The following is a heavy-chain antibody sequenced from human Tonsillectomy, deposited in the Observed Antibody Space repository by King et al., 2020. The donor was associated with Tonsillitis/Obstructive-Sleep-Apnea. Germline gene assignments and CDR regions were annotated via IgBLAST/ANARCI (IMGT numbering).Heavy chain of an antibody. CDR1: GFTFSSYW. CDR2: INSDGSST. Sequence: VQLVESGGGLVQPGGSLRLSCAASGFTFSSYWMHWVRQAPGKGLVWVSRINSDGSSTSYADSVKGRFTISRDNAKNTLYLQMNSLRAADTAVYYCARGQYQLLFNWLDPWGQGTLVTVSS. J-gene: IGHJ5*02. CDR3: ARGQYQLLFNWLDP. D-gene: IGHD2-2*01. V-gene: IGHV3-74*02.